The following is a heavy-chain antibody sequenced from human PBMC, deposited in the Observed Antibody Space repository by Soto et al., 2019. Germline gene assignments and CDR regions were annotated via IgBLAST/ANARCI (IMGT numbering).Heavy chain of an antibody. CDR1: GVTFTTYA. Sequence: QVRLVQSEAEVKKPGSSVEVSCRASGVTFTTYAYNWVRQAPGRGLEWVGGIVGVSGERKYAQQFQHSVTIAADRSTATTYLDLSRLTSEDTAVYYCAILPQSGTYFKYDFWGQGTVVTVSS. J-gene: IGHJ4*02. D-gene: IGHD6-25*01. V-gene: IGHV1-69*06. CDR2: IVGVSGER. CDR3: AILPQSGTYFKYDF.